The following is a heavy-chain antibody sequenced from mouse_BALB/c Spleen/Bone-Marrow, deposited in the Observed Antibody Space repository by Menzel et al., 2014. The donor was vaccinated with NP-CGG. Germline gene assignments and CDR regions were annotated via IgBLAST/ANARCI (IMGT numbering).Heavy chain of an antibody. CDR2: INPSTGYT. D-gene: IGHD2-4*01. V-gene: IGHV1-4*01. J-gene: IGHJ2*01. CDR3: ARSGDYGGFDY. CDR1: GYTFTSYW. Sequence: QVQLQQSGAELARPGASVKMSCKASGYTFTSYWMHWVKQRPGQGLEWIGYINPSTGYTEYNQKFKDKATLTADKSSSTAYMQLSSLTSEDSAVYYCARSGDYGGFDYWGQGTTLTVSS.